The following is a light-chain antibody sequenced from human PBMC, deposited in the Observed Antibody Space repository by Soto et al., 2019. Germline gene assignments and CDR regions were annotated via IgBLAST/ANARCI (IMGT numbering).Light chain of an antibody. J-gene: IGLJ2*01. CDR3: AAWDDSLNGVV. Sequence: QSVLTQPPSASGMPGQRVTISCFGTSSNFGTNTVNWYQQLPGTAPRLLIYTNTQRPSGVPARFSGSKSGTSASLAISGLQSEDEADYHCAAWDDSLNGVVFGGGTKLTVL. CDR1: SSNFGTNT. V-gene: IGLV1-44*01. CDR2: TNT.